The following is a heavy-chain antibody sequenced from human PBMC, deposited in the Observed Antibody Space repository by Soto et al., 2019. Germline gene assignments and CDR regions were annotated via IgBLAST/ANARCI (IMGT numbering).Heavy chain of an antibody. V-gene: IGHV4-31*03. J-gene: IGHJ4*02. CDR3: AGDVWGYDSSGYAPDY. CDR1: GGSIGSGGNY. CDR2: IFYSGST. D-gene: IGHD3-22*01. Sequence: SETLSLTCIVSGGSIGSGGNYWSWIRQHPGKGLEWIGYIFYSGSTYYNPSLRSRVTMSVDTSKNQFSLKLSSVTAADTAVYYCAGDVWGYDSSGYAPDYWGQGTLVTVSS.